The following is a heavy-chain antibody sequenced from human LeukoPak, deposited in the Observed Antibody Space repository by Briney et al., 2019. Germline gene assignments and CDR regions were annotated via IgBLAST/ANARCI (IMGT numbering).Heavy chain of an antibody. CDR3: ARGRAGSQSPIDD. J-gene: IGHJ4*02. CDR2: ISSSSSYI. Sequence: GGSLRLSCAASGFTVGSYNMNWVRQAPGKGLEWGSSISSSSSYIYYADSVKGRFTISRDNAKNSLYLQMNSLRAEDTAVYYCARGRAGSQSPIDDWGQGTLVTVSS. CDR1: GFTVGSYN. V-gene: IGHV3-21*01. D-gene: IGHD5-24*01.